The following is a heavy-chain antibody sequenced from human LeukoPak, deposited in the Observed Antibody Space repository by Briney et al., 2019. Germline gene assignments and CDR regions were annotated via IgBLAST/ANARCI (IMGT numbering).Heavy chain of an antibody. CDR3: ARLYDYSNYSYDQNWFDP. D-gene: IGHD4-11*01. CDR1: GYTFTSYD. V-gene: IGHV1-8*01. J-gene: IGHJ5*02. Sequence: ASVKVSCKASGYTFTSYDINWVRQATGQGLEWMRWMNPNSGNTGYAQKFQGRVTMTRNTSISTAYMELSSLRSEDTAVYYCARLYDYSNYSYDQNWFDPWGQGTLVTVFS. CDR2: MNPNSGNT.